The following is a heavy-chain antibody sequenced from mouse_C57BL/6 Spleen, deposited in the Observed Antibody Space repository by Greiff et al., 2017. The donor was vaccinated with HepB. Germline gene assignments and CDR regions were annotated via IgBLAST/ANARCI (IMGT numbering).Heavy chain of an antibody. D-gene: IGHD2-1*01. Sequence: EVQLQQSGAELVKPGASVKLSCTASGFNIKDYYMHWVKQRTEQGLEWIGRIDPEDGETKYAPKFQGKATITADTSSNTAYLQLSSLTSEDTAVYYCARSVGNYPYWYFDVWGTGTTVTVSS. CDR3: ARSVGNYPYWYFDV. J-gene: IGHJ1*03. V-gene: IGHV14-2*01. CDR1: GFNIKDYY. CDR2: IDPEDGET.